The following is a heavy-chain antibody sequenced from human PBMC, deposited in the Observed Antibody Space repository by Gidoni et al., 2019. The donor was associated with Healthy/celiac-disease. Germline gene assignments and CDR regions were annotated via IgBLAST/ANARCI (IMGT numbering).Heavy chain of an antibody. CDR2: IYYSGST. CDR1: GGSISSSSYS. CDR3: ARRPTYSSGWY. V-gene: IGHV4-39*01. J-gene: IGHJ4*02. Sequence: QLQLQESGPGLVKPSETMSLTCTVSGGSISSSSYSWGWIRQPPGKGLEWIGSIYYSGSTYYNPSLKSRVTISVDTSKNQFSLKLSSVTAADTAVYYCARRPTYSSGWYWGQGTLVTVSS. D-gene: IGHD6-19*01.